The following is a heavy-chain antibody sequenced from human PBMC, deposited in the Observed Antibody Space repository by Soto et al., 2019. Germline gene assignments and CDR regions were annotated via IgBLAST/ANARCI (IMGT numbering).Heavy chain of an antibody. D-gene: IGHD3-16*01. Sequence: AGSLRLSCAASGITSSDYYIRWILQAPGKGLEWVSYISSSGSTIYYADSVKGRFTISRDNAKNSLYLQMNSLRAEDTAVYCSASDITGGGYYMKVWGKGTTVTV. CDR2: ISSSGSTI. CDR1: GITSSDYY. V-gene: IGHV3-11*01. CDR3: ASDITGGGYYMKV. J-gene: IGHJ6*03.